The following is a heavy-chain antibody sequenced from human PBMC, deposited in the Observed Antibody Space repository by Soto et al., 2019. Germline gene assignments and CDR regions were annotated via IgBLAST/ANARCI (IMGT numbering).Heavy chain of an antibody. CDR2: IIPIFGRA. Sequence: SVKVSCTASGGTFSSYAFSWVRQAPGQGLEWMGGIIPIFGRANYAQKFQGRVTITADESTSTGYMELSSLRPEDTAVYYCARHNSQWPNWFDPWGQGTTVTVSS. CDR1: GGTFSSYA. J-gene: IGHJ5*02. CDR3: ARHNSQWPNWFDP. V-gene: IGHV1-69*13. D-gene: IGHD1-1*01.